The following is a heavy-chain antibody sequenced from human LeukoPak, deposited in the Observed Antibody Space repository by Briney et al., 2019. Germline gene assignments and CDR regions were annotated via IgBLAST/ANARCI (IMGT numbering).Heavy chain of an antibody. CDR1: GYTFTGYY. CDR3: ARPGWGDGDAFDI. J-gene: IGHJ3*02. D-gene: IGHD3-16*01. CDR2: INPNSGGT. Sequence: ASVKVSCNASGYTFTGYYMHWVRQAPGQGLEWMGWINPNSGGTNYAQKFQGRVTMTRDTSISTAYMELSRQRSDDTAVYYCARPGWGDGDAFDIWGQGTMVTVSS. V-gene: IGHV1-2*02.